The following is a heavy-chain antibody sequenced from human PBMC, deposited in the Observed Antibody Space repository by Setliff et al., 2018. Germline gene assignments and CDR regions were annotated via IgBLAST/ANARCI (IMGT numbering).Heavy chain of an antibody. J-gene: IGHJ4*02. D-gene: IGHD3-10*01. CDR3: ARGIITMVRGVITFSYYFDC. CDR2: IYTSGST. Sequence: PSETLSLTCTVSGGSISSYYWSWIRQPAGKGLEWIGRIYTSGSTNYNPSLKSRVTMSVDTSKNQFSLKLSSVTAADTAVYYCARGIITMVRGVITFSYYFDCWGQGTLVTVSS. CDR1: GGSISSYY. V-gene: IGHV4-4*07.